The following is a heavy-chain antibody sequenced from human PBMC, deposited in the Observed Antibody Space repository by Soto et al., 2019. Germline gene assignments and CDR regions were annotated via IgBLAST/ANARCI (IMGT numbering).Heavy chain of an antibody. V-gene: IGHV5-51*01. CDR2: IYPGDSDT. CDR3: ARQGRYCSSTSCYNWFDP. CDR1: GYSFTSYW. Sequence: GETLKISCKGSGYSFTSYWIGWVRQMPGKGLEWMGIIYPGDSDTRYSPSFQGQVTISADKSISTAYLQWSSLKASDTAMYYCARQGRYCSSTSCYNWFDPWGQGTLVTVSS. J-gene: IGHJ5*02. D-gene: IGHD2-2*01.